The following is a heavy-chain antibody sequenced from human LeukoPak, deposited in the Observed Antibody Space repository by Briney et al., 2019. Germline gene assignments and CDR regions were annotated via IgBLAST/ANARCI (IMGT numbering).Heavy chain of an antibody. Sequence: SETLSLTCAVYGGSFSGYYWSWIRQPPGKGLEWIGEINHSGSTNYNPSLKSRVTISVDTSKNQFALKLNSVTAADTAVYYCARGSGVYWGQGTLVTVSS. CDR1: GGSFSGYY. J-gene: IGHJ4*02. D-gene: IGHD2-8*01. CDR3: ARGSGVY. CDR2: INHSGST. V-gene: IGHV4-34*01.